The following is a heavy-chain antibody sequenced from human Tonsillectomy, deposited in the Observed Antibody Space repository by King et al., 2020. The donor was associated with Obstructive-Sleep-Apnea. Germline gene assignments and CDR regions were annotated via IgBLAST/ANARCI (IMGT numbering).Heavy chain of an antibody. V-gene: IGHV4-34*01. J-gene: IGHJ4*02. Sequence: VQIQQWGAGLLKPSETLSLTCVVYGGSFSGYYWSWIRQPPGKGLEWIGKINHSGSTNYNPSLKSRLTISVDTSKNQFSLKLSSVTAADTAVYYCARLNYYDSSGTRGYYFDYWGQGTLVTVSS. CDR3: ARLNYYDSSGTRGYYFDY. CDR1: GGSFSGYY. D-gene: IGHD3-22*01. CDR2: INHSGST.